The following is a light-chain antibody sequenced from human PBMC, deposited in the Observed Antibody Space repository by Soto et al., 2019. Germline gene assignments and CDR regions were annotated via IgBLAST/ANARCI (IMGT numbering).Light chain of an antibody. J-gene: IGLJ1*01. CDR3: SSYTSSSTSV. V-gene: IGLV2-14*01. Sequence: QSVLTQPASVSGSPGQSITISCTGTSSDVGGYNCVSWYQQHPGKAPKLMIYEVSNRPSGVSNRFSGSKSGNTASLTISGLQAEDEADYYCSSYTSSSTSVFGTGTKVTVL. CDR1: SSDVGGYNC. CDR2: EVS.